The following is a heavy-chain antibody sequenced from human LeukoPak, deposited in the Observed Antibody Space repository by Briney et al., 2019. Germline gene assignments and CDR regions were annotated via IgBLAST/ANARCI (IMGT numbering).Heavy chain of an antibody. V-gene: IGHV3-20*04. CDR3: AREQRYCGSTSCYSFFDY. CDR2: INLNGDST. Sequence: GGSLRLSCAASRFTFDDYGMSWVRQAPGKGLEWVSGINLNGDSTGYGDSVKGRFTISRDNARNSLYLQMNSLRAEDSAFYYCAREQRYCGSTSCYSFFDYWGQGTLVTVSS. D-gene: IGHD2-2*01. J-gene: IGHJ4*02. CDR1: RFTFDDYG.